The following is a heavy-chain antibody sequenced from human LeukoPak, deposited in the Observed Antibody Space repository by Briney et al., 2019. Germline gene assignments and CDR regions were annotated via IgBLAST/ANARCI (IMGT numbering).Heavy chain of an antibody. CDR3: ARGRSRTIFGVVNLYYFDY. D-gene: IGHD3-3*01. CDR1: GGSISSYY. CDR2: IDYSGSI. V-gene: IGHV4-59*01. J-gene: IGHJ4*02. Sequence: PSETVSLTCTVSGGSISSYYWSWIRQPPGKGLEWIGYIDYSGSINYNPSLKSRVTISVDTSKNQFSLKLSSVTAADTAVYYCARGRSRTIFGVVNLYYFDYWGQGTWSPSPQ.